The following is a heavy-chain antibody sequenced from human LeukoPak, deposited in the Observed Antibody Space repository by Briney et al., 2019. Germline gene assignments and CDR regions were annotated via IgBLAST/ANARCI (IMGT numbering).Heavy chain of an antibody. CDR3: ARGYYYGSGSYYRRSWFDP. V-gene: IGHV4-39*07. J-gene: IGHJ5*02. D-gene: IGHD3-10*01. CDR1: GGSISSSSYY. CDR2: INHSGST. Sequence: SETLSLTCTVSGGSISSSSYYWGWIRQPPGKGLEWIGEINHSGSTNYNPSLKSRVTISVDTSKNQFSLKLSSVTAADTAVYYCARGYYYGSGSYYRRSWFDPWGQGTLVTVSS.